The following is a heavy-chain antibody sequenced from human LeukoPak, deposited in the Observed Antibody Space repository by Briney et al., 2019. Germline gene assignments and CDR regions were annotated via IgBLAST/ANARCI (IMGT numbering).Heavy chain of an antibody. CDR1: GVTLSSYA. D-gene: IGHD3-3*01. CDR2: ISGSGGST. J-gene: IGHJ4*02. CDR3: AKDQNVRFLEWLPDY. Sequence: GGSLRLSCAASGVTLSSYAMSWARQAPGKGLEWVSAISGSGGSTYYADSVKGRFTISRDNSKNTLYLQMNSLRAEDTAVYYCAKDQNVRFLEWLPDYWGQGTLVTVSS. V-gene: IGHV3-23*01.